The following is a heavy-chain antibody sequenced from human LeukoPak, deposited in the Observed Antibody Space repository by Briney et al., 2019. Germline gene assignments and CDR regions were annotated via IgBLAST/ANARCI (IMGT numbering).Heavy chain of an antibody. J-gene: IGHJ4*02. V-gene: IGHV1-69*05. Sequence: SVKVSCKASGGTFSSYAISWVRQAPGQGFEWMGRIIPIFGTANYAQKFQGRVTITTDESTSTAYMELSSLRSEDTAVYYCAREYGVWDSSGYSYYFDYWGQGTPVTVSS. CDR3: AREYGVWDSSGYSYYFDY. CDR2: IIPIFGTA. D-gene: IGHD3-22*01. CDR1: GGTFSSYA.